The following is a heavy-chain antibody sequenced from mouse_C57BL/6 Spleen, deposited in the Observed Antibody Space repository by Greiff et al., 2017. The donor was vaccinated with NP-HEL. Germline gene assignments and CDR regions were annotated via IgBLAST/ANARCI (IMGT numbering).Heavy chain of an antibody. D-gene: IGHD3-3*01. V-gene: IGHV1-80*01. CDR3: ARSGTSDY. Sequence: QVQLKQSGAELVKPGASVKISCKASGYAFSSYWMNWVKQRPEKGLEWIGQIYPGDGDTNYNGKFKGKATLTADKSSSTAYMQLSSLTSEDSAVYFCARSGTSDYWGQGTTLTVSS. CDR1: GYAFSSYW. CDR2: IYPGDGDT. J-gene: IGHJ2*01.